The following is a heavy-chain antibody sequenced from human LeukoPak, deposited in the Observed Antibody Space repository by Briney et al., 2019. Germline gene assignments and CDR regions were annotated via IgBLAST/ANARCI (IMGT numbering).Heavy chain of an antibody. Sequence: GGSLRLSCAASEFTFSSYNMNWVRQAPGKGPEWVSSISSFSSYIYYADSVKGRFTISRDNSKNTLYLQMNSLRAEDTAVYYCAKHAPLNYYYYYYMDVWGKGTTVTVSS. V-gene: IGHV3-21*04. CDR3: AKHAPLNYYYYYYMDV. CDR2: ISSFSSYI. J-gene: IGHJ6*03. CDR1: EFTFSSYN.